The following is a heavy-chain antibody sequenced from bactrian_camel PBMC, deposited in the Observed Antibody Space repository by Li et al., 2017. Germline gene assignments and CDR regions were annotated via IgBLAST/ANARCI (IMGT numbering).Heavy chain of an antibody. CDR1: GYTYNSNC. J-gene: IGHJ4*01. CDR3: AVDRGTGCKFRAGTAY. Sequence: HVQLVESVGGSVQAGGSLRLVCAASGYTYNSNCLGWFRQAPGKEREEVGIARTYSDTTSYGDPVKGRFTIVVDNAKDTMYLQMNNLNQEDTARYYCAVDRGTGCKFRAGTAYWGQGTQVTVS. V-gene: IGHV3S53*01. CDR2: RTYSDTT. D-gene: IGHD6*01.